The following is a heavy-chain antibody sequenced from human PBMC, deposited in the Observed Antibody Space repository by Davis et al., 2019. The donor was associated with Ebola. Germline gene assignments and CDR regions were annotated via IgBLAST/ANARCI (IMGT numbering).Heavy chain of an antibody. Sequence: MPGGSLRLSCTVSSGSISSYYWSWIRQPPGKGLEWIGYIYYSGSTNYNPSLKSRVTISVDPSKNQFSLKLSSVTAADTAVYYCARVRGIAARREDYWGQGTLVTVSS. CDR3: ARVRGIAARREDY. V-gene: IGHV4-59*12. J-gene: IGHJ4*02. CDR2: IYYSGST. D-gene: IGHD6-6*01. CDR1: SGSISSYY.